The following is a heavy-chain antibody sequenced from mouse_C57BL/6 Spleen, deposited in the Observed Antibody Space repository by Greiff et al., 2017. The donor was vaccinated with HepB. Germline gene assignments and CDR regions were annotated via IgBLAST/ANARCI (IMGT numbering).Heavy chain of an antibody. Sequence: VQLQQPGAELVKPGASVKVSCKASGYTFTSYWMHWVKQRPGQGLEWIGRIHPSDSDTNYNQKFKGKATLTVDKSSSTAYMQLSSLTSEDSAVYYCASSNWYWYFDVWGTGTTVTVSS. CDR3: ASSNWYWYFDV. CDR2: IHPSDSDT. CDR1: GYTFTSYW. V-gene: IGHV1-74*01. J-gene: IGHJ1*03. D-gene: IGHD2-5*01.